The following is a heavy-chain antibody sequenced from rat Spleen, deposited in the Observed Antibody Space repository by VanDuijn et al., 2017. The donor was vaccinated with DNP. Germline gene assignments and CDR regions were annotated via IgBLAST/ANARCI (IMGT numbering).Heavy chain of an antibody. V-gene: IGHV2S8*01. D-gene: IGHD1-11*01. J-gene: IGHJ3*01. CDR3: ARWEGINAY. Sequence: QVQLKESGPGLVQPSRTLSLTCTVSGFSLTSYGVSWVRQPPGKGLEWIAAISNSGITYYNSALTSRLIIRRDTSKSQVFLQMNSLQTEDTAMYFCARWEGINAYWGQGTLVTVSS. CDR1: GFSLTSYG. CDR2: ISNSGIT.